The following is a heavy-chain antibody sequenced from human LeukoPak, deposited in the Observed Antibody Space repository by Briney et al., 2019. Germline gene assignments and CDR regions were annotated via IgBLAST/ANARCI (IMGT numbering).Heavy chain of an antibody. Sequence: GGSLRLSCSASGFTFSSYWMHWVRHAPGKGLVWVSRINSDGSSTSYADSVKGRFTISRDNAKNTRYLQMNSLRAEDTAVYYCARGGATMAYYWGEGTLVTVSS. D-gene: IGHD3-10*01. CDR2: INSDGSST. J-gene: IGHJ4*02. CDR3: ARGGATMAYY. V-gene: IGHV3-74*01. CDR1: GFTFSSYW.